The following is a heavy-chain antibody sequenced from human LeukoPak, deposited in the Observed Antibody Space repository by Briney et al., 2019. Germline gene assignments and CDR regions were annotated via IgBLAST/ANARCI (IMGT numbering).Heavy chain of an antibody. Sequence: QPGGSLRLSCAASGFTFSSYEMNWVHQAPGKGLDWVSYISRSGSTIYYADSVKGRFTISRDNAKNSLYMQMNRLRAEDTAAYYCARDTRSAGIPNYYGSSGYIDYWGQGTLVTVSS. V-gene: IGHV3-48*03. CDR3: ARDTRSAGIPNYYGSSGYIDY. J-gene: IGHJ4*02. CDR1: GFTFSSYE. CDR2: ISRSGSTI. D-gene: IGHD3-22*01.